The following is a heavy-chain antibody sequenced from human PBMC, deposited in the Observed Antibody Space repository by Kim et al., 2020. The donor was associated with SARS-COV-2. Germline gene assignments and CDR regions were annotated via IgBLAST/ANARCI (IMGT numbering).Heavy chain of an antibody. D-gene: IGHD3-10*01. CDR2: ISSSSSYI. J-gene: IGHJ4*02. CDR3: WIFSTSGVITLVRGEGVQGQTDYY. V-gene: IGHV3-21*01. Sequence: GGSLRLSCAASGFTFSSYSMNWVRQAPGKGLEWVSSISSSSSYIYYADSVKGRFTISRDNAKNSLYLQMNSLRAEDTAVYYCWIFSTSGVITLVRGEGVQGQTDYYSGQGALFTVS. CDR1: GFTFSSYS.